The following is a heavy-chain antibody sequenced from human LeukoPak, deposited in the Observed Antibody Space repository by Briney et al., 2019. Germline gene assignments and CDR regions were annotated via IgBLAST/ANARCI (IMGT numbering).Heavy chain of an antibody. J-gene: IGHJ4*02. V-gene: IGHV3-30-3*01. Sequence: GGSLRLSCAASGFTFSSYAMHWVRQAPGKGLEWVAVISYDGSNKYYADSVKGRFTISRDNSKNTLYLQMNSLRAEDTAVYYCARDGEYWGQGTLVTVSS. CDR2: ISYDGSNK. D-gene: IGHD7-27*01. CDR1: GFTFSSYA. CDR3: ARDGEY.